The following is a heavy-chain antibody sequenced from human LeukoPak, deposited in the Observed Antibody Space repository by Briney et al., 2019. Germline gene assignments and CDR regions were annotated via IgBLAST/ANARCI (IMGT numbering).Heavy chain of an antibody. V-gene: IGHV1-2*06. CDR2: INPYSGDT. Sequence: SVKVSCKASGGTFSSYTISWVRQAPGQGLEWMGRINPYSGDTNFAQKFQGRVTMTRDTSITTAYMDLSSLTPDDTAVYFCARDQGSLTRSWYTGYWGQGTQVTVSS. CDR1: GGTFSSYT. CDR3: ARDQGSLTRSWYTGY. J-gene: IGHJ4*02. D-gene: IGHD6-13*01.